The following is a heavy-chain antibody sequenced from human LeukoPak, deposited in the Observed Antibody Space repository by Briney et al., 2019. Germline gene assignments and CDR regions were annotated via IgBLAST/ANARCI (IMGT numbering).Heavy chain of an antibody. J-gene: IGHJ6*02. D-gene: IGHD3-22*01. CDR3: ARDQGGYYDSSGYYYPNSYYYYGMDV. CDR1: GFTFSSYA. CDR2: ISSSGSTI. Sequence: GGSLRLSCAASGFTFSSYAMSWIRQAPGKGLEWVSYISSSGSTIYYADSVKGRFTISRDNAKNSLYLQMNSLRAEDTAVYYCARDQGGYYDSSGYYYPNSYYYYGMDVWGQGTTVTVSS. V-gene: IGHV3-11*01.